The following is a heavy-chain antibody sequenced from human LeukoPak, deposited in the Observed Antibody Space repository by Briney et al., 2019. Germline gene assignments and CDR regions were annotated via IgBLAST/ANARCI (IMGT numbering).Heavy chain of an antibody. Sequence: SETLSLTCAVSGGSISSSNWWSWVRQPPGKGLEWIGEIYYSGSTNYNPSLKSRVTISVDKSKNQFSLKLSSVTAADTAVYYCARDSITMVRGVGFGYYYYYGMDVWGQGTTVTVSS. CDR2: IYYSGST. V-gene: IGHV4-4*02. CDR1: GGSISSSNW. D-gene: IGHD3-10*01. CDR3: ARDSITMVRGVGFGYYYYYGMDV. J-gene: IGHJ6*02.